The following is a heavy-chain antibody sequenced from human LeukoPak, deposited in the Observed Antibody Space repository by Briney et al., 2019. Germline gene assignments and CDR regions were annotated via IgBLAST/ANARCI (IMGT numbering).Heavy chain of an antibody. V-gene: IGHV4-39*07. CDR2: IYYSGST. CDR3: GRSNCGSDCYSLFDI. D-gene: IGHD2-21*02. Sequence: TSETLSLTCTVSGGSINSSNSYWGWIRQPPGKGLEWIESIYYSGSTYYNPSLKSRATISVDTSKNQFSLKLSSVTAADTAVYYCGRSNCGSDCYSLFDIWGQGTRVTVSS. J-gene: IGHJ3*02. CDR1: GGSINSSNSY.